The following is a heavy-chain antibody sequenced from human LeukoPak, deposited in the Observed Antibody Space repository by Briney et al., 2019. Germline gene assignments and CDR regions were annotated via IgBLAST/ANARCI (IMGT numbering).Heavy chain of an antibody. D-gene: IGHD1-26*01. CDR1: GGSISSGSYY. CDR2: IYNSGST. V-gene: IGHV4-61*02. Sequence: PSQTLSLTCTVSGGSISSGSYYWNWMRQPAGKVLEWIGRIYNSGSTNYNPSLKSRVTISVDTSKNQFSLKLSSVTAADTAVYYCARERGNYYYYMDVWAKGTTVTISS. J-gene: IGHJ6*03. CDR3: ARERGNYYYYMDV.